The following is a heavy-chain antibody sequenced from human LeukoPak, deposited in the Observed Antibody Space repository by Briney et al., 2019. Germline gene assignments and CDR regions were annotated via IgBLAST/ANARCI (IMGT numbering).Heavy chain of an antibody. J-gene: IGHJ4*02. CDR3: ARESFTYDFWSGYYERSFDY. CDR2: TYYRSKWYN. V-gene: IGHV6-1*01. Sequence: SQTLSLTCAISGDSVSSNSAAWNWIRQSPSRGLEWLGRTYYRSKWYNDYAVSVKSRITINPDTSKNQFSLQLNSVTPEDTAVYYCARESFTYDFWSGYYERSFDYWGQGTLVTVSS. CDR1: GDSVSSNSAA. D-gene: IGHD3-3*01.